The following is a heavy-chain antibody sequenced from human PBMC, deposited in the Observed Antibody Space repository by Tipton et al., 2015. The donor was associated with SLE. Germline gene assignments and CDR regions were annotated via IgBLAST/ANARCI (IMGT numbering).Heavy chain of an antibody. CDR1: GGSISSHY. CDR3: ARGLPIFGP. Sequence: TLSLTCTVSGGSISSHYWSWIRQPPGKELEWIGYIYYSGSTNYYPSLKSRVTMSLDTSKNQFSLRLSSVTAADTAVYYCARGLPIFGPWGQGTMVTVSS. D-gene: IGHD3-3*01. V-gene: IGHV4-59*11. J-gene: IGHJ3*01. CDR2: IYYSGST.